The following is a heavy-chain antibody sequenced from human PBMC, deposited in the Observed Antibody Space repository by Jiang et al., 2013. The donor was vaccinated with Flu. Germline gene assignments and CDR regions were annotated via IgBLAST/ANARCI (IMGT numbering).Heavy chain of an antibody. V-gene: IGHV4-39*07. Sequence: GSGLVKPSETLSLTCTVSGGSIRSSSHYWGWIRQPPGKGLEWIGSMYYSGRTYHNPSLRSRVTISVDTSKNQFSLKLSSVTAADTAVYYCARSYYDISGYPTAFDYWGQGTLVTVSS. CDR1: GGSIRSSSHY. D-gene: IGHD3-22*01. J-gene: IGHJ4*02. CDR3: ARSYYDISGYPTAFDY. CDR2: MYYSGRT.